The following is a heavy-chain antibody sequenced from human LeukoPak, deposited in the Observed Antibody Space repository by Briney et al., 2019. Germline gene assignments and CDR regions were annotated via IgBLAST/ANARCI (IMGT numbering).Heavy chain of an antibody. CDR3: ASINLGYYYYGMDV. J-gene: IGHJ6*02. CDR2: IYSGGST. Sequence: GGSLRLSCAASGYTVSSNYMSWVRQAPGKGLEWVSVIYSGGSTYYADSVKGRFTISRDNSKNTLYLQMNSPRAEDTAVYYCASINLGYYYYGMDVWGQGTTVTVSS. V-gene: IGHV3-66*01. CDR1: GYTVSSNY.